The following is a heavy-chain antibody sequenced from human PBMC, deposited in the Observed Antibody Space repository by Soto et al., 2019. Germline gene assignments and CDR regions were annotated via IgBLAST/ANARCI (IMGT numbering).Heavy chain of an antibody. CDR1: GGTFSSYA. J-gene: IGHJ5*02. Sequence: QVQLVQSGAEVKKPGSSVKVSCKASGGTFSSYAISWVRQAPGQGLEWMGGIIPIFGTANYAQKFQGRVAITADKSTSTAYMELSSLRSEDTAVYYCARGLGRSGRVSNWFDPWGQGTLVTVSS. V-gene: IGHV1-69*06. CDR2: IIPIFGTA. CDR3: ARGLGRSGRVSNWFDP. D-gene: IGHD6-19*01.